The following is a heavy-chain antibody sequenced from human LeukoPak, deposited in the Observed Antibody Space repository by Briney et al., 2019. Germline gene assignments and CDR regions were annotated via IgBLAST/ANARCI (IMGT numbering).Heavy chain of an antibody. CDR3: ARADYYDSSGYNDY. D-gene: IGHD3-22*01. J-gene: IGHJ4*02. CDR2: IYSGGNT. Sequence: PGASLTLSCASSGFTVISNYMSWVRQAPVKGLEWVSVIYSGGNTFYAASVKGRFTVSRDNSKNTLYLQMTSLRAEDTAVYYCARADYYDSSGYNDYWGQGTLVTVSS. CDR1: GFTVISNY. V-gene: IGHV3-53*01.